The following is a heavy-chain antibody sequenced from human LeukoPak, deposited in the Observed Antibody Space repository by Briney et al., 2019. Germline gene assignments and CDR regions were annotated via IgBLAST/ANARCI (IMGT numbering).Heavy chain of an antibody. J-gene: IGHJ4*02. CDR3: ASSRRKLLEY. V-gene: IGHV3-66*01. D-gene: IGHD2-15*01. CDR1: GFTVSSNY. Sequence: SGGSLRLSCAASGFTVSSNYMSWVRQAPGKGLEWVSVIYSGGSTYYADSVKGRFTISRDNSKNTLYLQMNSLRAEDTAVYYCASSRRKLLEYWGQGTLVTVSS. CDR2: IYSGGST.